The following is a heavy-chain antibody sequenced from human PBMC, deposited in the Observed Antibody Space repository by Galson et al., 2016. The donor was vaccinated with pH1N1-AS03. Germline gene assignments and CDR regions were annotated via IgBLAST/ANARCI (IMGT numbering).Heavy chain of an antibody. D-gene: IGHD2-8*01. CDR2: IAATGPT. J-gene: IGHJ4*02. CDR1: GFTVTRND. V-gene: IGHV3-13*01. Sequence: CAASGFTVTRNDMHWVRQATGKGLEWVSIIAATGPTHYADSVKGRFTISRDNAKNSLYLQMNSLRAEDTAVYYCTRDVALVSPGGMAYWGQGTLVTVSS. CDR3: TRDVALVSPGGMAY.